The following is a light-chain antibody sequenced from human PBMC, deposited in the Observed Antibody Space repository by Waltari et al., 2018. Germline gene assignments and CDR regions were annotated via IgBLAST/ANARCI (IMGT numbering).Light chain of an antibody. CDR1: QSISKY. CDR2: ETS. V-gene: IGKV3-20*01. CDR3: QKYERLPAT. J-gene: IGKJ1*01. Sequence: LTQSPATLSLSPGERATLSCRASQSISKYLAWYQQKPGQAPRLLIYETSRRATGIPDRFSGSGSGTDFSLTISRLEPEDFAVYYCQKYERLPATFGQGTKVEFK.